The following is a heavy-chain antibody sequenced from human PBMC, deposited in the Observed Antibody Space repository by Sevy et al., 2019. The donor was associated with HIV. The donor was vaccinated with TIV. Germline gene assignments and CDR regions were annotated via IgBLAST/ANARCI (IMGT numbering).Heavy chain of an antibody. J-gene: IGHJ6*02. D-gene: IGHD3-3*01. CDR3: ARGGNGDFWSYEYYYYGMDV. V-gene: IGHV1-8*01. CDR1: GYTFTTYD. Sequence: ASVKVSCAAFGYTFTTYDINWVRQAPGQGLEWMGWMSPNTGATGFAQKFQGRVTLTRNKSITTAYMELSSLTYEDTAIYYCARGGNGDFWSYEYYYYGMDVRGQGTTVTVSS. CDR2: MSPNTGAT.